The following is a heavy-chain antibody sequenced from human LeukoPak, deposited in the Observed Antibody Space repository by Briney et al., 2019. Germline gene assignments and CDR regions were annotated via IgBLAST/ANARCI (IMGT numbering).Heavy chain of an antibody. CDR2: ISGSSSYI. CDR3: ARGGYILTANWFDP. Sequence: GGSLRLSCAASGFTFSSYSMNWVRQAPGKGLEWVSSISGSSSYIYYADSVKGRFTISRDNAKNSLYLEMNSLRAEDTAVYYCARGGYILTANWFDPWGQGTLVTVSS. V-gene: IGHV3-21*04. CDR1: GFTFSSYS. J-gene: IGHJ5*02. D-gene: IGHD3-9*01.